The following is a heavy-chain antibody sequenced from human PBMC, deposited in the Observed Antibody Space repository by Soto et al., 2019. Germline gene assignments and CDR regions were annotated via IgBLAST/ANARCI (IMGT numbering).Heavy chain of an antibody. Sequence: ASVKVSCKASGYTFTSYGISWVRQAPGQGLEWMGWISAYNGNTNYAQKLQGRVTMTTDTSTSTAYMELRSLRSDDTAVYYCARERGAVVEGDDAFDIWGQGTMVTVSS. J-gene: IGHJ3*02. V-gene: IGHV1-18*01. D-gene: IGHD6-19*01. CDR1: GYTFTSYG. CDR2: ISAYNGNT. CDR3: ARERGAVVEGDDAFDI.